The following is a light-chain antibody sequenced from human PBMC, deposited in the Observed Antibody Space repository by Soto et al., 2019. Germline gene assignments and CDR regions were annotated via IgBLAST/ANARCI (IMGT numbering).Light chain of an antibody. CDR1: QSVSSSY. CDR3: QQYGSSPYVT. Sequence: EIVLTQSPGTLSLSPGERATLSCRASQSVSSSYLAWYQQKPGQAPRLLIYGASSRATGIPDRFSCSGSGTDFTLTISRLEPEDFAVYYCQQYGSSPYVTFGQGTKVEIK. CDR2: GAS. J-gene: IGKJ1*01. V-gene: IGKV3-20*01.